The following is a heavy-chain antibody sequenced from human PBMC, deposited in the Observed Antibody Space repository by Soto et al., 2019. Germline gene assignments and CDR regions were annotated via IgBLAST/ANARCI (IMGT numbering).Heavy chain of an antibody. CDR1: GDSISSGGFS. CDR3: ARGRYTYGTTNPFDY. V-gene: IGHV4-31*11. Sequence: SETLSLTCAVSGDSISSGGFSWSWIRQPPGKGLEWIGYIYYSGSTYYNPSLKSRVTISVDTSKNQFSLKLSSVTAADTAVYYCARGRYTYGTTNPFDYWGQGTQVTVSS. CDR2: IYYSGST. J-gene: IGHJ4*02. D-gene: IGHD1-7*01.